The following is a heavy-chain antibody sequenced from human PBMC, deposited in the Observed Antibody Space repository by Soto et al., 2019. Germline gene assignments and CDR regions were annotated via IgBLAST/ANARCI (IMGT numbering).Heavy chain of an antibody. Sequence: GGSLRLSCAASGFTFSSYNINWVRQAPGKGLEWVAVISYDGSNKYYADSVKGRFTISRDNSKNTLYLQMNSLRAEDTAVYYCASTYGSGSYRVVYYYYGMDVWGQGTTVTVSS. V-gene: IGHV3-30-3*01. D-gene: IGHD3-10*01. CDR3: ASTYGSGSYRVVYYYYGMDV. J-gene: IGHJ6*02. CDR2: ISYDGSNK. CDR1: GFTFSSYN.